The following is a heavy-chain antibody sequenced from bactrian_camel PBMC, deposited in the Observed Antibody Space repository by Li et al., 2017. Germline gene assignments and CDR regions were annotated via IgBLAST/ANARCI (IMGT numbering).Heavy chain of an antibody. Sequence: HVQLVESGGGSVQAGGSLRLSCVLSEYEGSSNCMGWFRQAPGKEREGVAVIYTSSGQIDYVDSVKGRFTISRDNAKNTVYLQMNSLKPEDTGKYYCAADRGVGYCQYPRADGFSYWGQGTQVTVS. V-gene: IGHV3S1*01. D-gene: IGHD2*01. CDR2: IYTSSGQI. CDR1: EYEGSSNC. J-gene: IGHJ6*01. CDR3: AADRGVGYCQYPRADGFSY.